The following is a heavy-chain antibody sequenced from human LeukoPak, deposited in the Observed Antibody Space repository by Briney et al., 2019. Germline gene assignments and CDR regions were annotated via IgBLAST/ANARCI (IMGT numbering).Heavy chain of an antibody. V-gene: IGHV4-34*01. Sequence: SETLSLTCAVYGASFSGYYWSWIRQPPGKGLEWIGEINHSGSTNYNPSLKSRVTISVDTSKNQFSLKLSSVTAADTAVYYCARGFGEFRPFDYWGQGTLVTVSS. CDR1: GASFSGYY. D-gene: IGHD3-10*01. CDR2: INHSGST. CDR3: ARGFGEFRPFDY. J-gene: IGHJ4*02.